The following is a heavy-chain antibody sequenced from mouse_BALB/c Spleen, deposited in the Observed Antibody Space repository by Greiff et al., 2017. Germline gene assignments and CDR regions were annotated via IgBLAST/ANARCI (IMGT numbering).Heavy chain of an antibody. V-gene: IGHV14-3*02. J-gene: IGHJ4*01. D-gene: IGHD3-1*01. CDR3: ARWSSGYAYAMDY. CDR2: IDPANGNT. Sequence: VQLQQSGAELVKPGASVKLSCTASGFNIKDTYMHWVKQRPEQGLEWIGRIDPANGNTKYDPKFQGKATITADTSSNTAYLQLSSLTSEDTAVYYCARWSSGYAYAMDYWGQGTSVTVSS. CDR1: GFNIKDTY.